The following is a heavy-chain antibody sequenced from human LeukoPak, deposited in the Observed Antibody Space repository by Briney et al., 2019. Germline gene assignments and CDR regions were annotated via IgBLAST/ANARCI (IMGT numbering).Heavy chain of an antibody. CDR3: AREVSSSWSGYYFYYMDV. J-gene: IGHJ6*03. CDR1: GASISNYY. D-gene: IGHD6-13*01. V-gene: IGHV4-4*07. Sequence: ETLSLTCTVSGASISNYYWSWIRQPAGKGLEWIGRMYTSGSTNYDPSLKSRVTMSVDTSKNQFSLKLSSVTAADTAVYYCAREVSSSWSGYYFYYMDVWGKGTTVTVSS. CDR2: MYTSGST.